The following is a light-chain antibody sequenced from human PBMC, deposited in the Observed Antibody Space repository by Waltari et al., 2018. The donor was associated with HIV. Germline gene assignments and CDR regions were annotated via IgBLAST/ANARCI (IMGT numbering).Light chain of an antibody. CDR2: GNT. CDR3: QSYDSGLSAYV. Sequence: QSVLTQPPSVSGAPGQRVTISCTGSSPNIGAGYDVHWFQQLPGTAPKPLIYGNTNRPSGVPDRFSGSKSGTSASLAITGLQAEDEGDYYCQSYDSGLSAYVFGTGTKVTVL. J-gene: IGLJ1*01. CDR1: SPNIGAGYD. V-gene: IGLV1-40*01.